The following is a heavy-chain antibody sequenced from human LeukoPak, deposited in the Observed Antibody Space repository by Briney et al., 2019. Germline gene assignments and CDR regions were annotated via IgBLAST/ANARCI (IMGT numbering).Heavy chain of an antibody. CDR3: ARAGIVGAFDY. D-gene: IGHD1-26*01. CDR1: GYSVNTGYY. CDR2: IYHTGYT. Sequence: ASETLSLTCNVSGYSVNTGYYWGWIRQPPGKGLEWIGSIYHTGYTYYNSSLQSRAIISVDTSKNQFSLKLDSVTPEDTAVYYCARAGIVGAFDYWGQGTLVTVSS. V-gene: IGHV4-38-2*02. J-gene: IGHJ4*02.